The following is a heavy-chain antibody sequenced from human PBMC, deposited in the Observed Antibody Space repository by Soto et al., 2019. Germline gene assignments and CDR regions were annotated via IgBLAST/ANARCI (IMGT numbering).Heavy chain of an antibody. CDR2: INAGNGNT. V-gene: IGHV1-3*01. Sequence: QVQLVQSGAEVKKPGASVKVSCKASGYTFTSYAMNWVRQAPGQRLEWMGWINAGNGNTKYSHKFQGRVTITRDTSASTAYMELSSLRSEDTAVYYCARGPGGPDGPGDYWGQGTLVTVSS. D-gene: IGHD2-15*01. CDR1: GYTFTSYA. CDR3: ARGPGGPDGPGDY. J-gene: IGHJ4*02.